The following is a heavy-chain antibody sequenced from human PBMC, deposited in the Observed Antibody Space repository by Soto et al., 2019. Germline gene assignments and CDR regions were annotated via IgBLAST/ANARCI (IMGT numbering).Heavy chain of an antibody. CDR3: ARGSGYYYWDDY. D-gene: IGHD3-22*01. CDR2: INAGNGNT. Sequence: ASVKVCCNASGDTFTSFYMRWGRQTPGQRLEWMGWINAGNGNTKYSQKFQGRVTITRDTSASTAYMELSSLRSEDTAVYYCARGSGYYYWDDYWGQGTLVTVSS. V-gene: IGHV1-3*01. CDR1: GDTFTSFY. J-gene: IGHJ4*02.